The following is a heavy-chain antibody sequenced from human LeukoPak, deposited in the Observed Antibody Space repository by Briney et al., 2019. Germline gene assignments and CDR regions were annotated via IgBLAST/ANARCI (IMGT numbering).Heavy chain of an antibody. V-gene: IGHV3-49*04. Sequence: GGSLRLSCTASGFTFGDYAMSWVRQAPGKGLEWVGFIRSKAYGGTTEYAASVKGRFTISRDDSKSIAYLQMNSLKTEDTAVYYCTRRPVVPAAMIHFDYWGQGTLVTVSS. CDR3: TRRPVVPAAMIHFDY. D-gene: IGHD2-2*01. CDR2: IRSKAYGGTT. CDR1: GFTFGDYA. J-gene: IGHJ4*02.